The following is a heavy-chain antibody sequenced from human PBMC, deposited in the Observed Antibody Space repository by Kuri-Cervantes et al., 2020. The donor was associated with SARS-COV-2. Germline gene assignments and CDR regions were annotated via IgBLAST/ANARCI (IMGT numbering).Heavy chain of an antibody. D-gene: IGHD3-16*01. V-gene: IGHV3-21*01. J-gene: IGHJ2*01. Sequence: ETLSLTCAASGFTFSSYSMNWVRQAPGKGLEWVSSISSSSSYIYYADSVKGRFTISRDNAKNSLYLQMNSLRAEDTAVYYCAREIRGIPRRDGMDVWGRGTLVTVSS. CDR2: ISSSSSYI. CDR3: AREIRGIPRRDGMDV. CDR1: GFTFSSYS.